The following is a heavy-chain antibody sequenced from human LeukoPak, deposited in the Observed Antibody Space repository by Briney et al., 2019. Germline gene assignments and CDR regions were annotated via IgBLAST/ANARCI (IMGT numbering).Heavy chain of an antibody. CDR2: INPNSGGT. CDR1: GYTFTGYY. J-gene: IGHJ2*01. V-gene: IGHV1-2*02. Sequence: ASVKVSCKASGYTFTGYYMHWVRQAPGQGLEWMGWINPNSGGTNYAQKFQGRVTTTRDTSISTAYMELSRLRSDDTAVYYCARDTTYYYDSSGYYSASWYFDLWGRGTLVTVSS. CDR3: ARDTTYYYDSSGYYSASWYFDL. D-gene: IGHD3-22*01.